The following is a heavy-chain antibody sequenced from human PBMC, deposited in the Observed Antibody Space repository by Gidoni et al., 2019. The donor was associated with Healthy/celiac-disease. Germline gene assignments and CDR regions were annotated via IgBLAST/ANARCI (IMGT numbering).Heavy chain of an antibody. J-gene: IGHJ5*02. V-gene: IGHV1-2*02. CDR2: INPNSGGT. CDR3: ARDLIGFGFGEA. CDR1: GYAFTGYY. Sequence: QVQLVQSGAEVKTPVASVKVSCKASGYAFTGYYMHWGRQAPGQGLEWMGWINPNSGGTNYAQKLQGRVTMTRDTSISTAYMELSRLRSDDTAVYYCARDLIGFGFGEAWGQGTLVTVSS. D-gene: IGHD3-10*01.